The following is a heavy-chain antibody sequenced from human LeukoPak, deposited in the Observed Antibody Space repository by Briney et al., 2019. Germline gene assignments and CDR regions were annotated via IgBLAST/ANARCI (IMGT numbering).Heavy chain of an antibody. CDR1: GFTFSSYE. D-gene: IGHD3-22*01. Sequence: GGSLRLSCAASGFTFSSYEMNWVRQAPGKGLEWVSYISSSGSTIYYADSVKGRFTISRDNAKNSLYLQMNSLRAEDTAVYYWARVGKNDYDSSGYYYWGQGTLVTVSS. V-gene: IGHV3-48*03. J-gene: IGHJ4*02. CDR2: ISSSGSTI. CDR3: ARVGKNDYDSSGYYY.